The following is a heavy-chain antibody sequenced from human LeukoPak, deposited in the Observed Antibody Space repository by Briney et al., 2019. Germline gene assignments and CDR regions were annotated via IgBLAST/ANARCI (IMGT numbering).Heavy chain of an antibody. Sequence: ASVKVSCKASGYTFTSYDINWVRQATGQGLEWMGWMNPNSGNTGYAQKFQGRVTITRNTSISTAYMELSSLRSEDTAVYYCARMGPYCSSTSCYKGSSHMDVWGKGTTVTVSS. CDR1: GYTFTSYD. V-gene: IGHV1-8*03. D-gene: IGHD2-2*02. CDR3: ARMGPYCSSTSCYKGSSHMDV. CDR2: MNPNSGNT. J-gene: IGHJ6*03.